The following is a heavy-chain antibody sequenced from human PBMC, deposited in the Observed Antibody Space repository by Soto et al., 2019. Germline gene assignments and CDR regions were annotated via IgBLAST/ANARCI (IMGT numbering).Heavy chain of an antibody. Sequence: QVQLVESGGGVVQPGRSLRLSCAASGFTFSSYGMHWVRQAPGKGLEWVAVISYDGSNKYYADSVKGRFTISRDNSKNTRYLQMNSLRAEDTAVYYCAKDFNDAFDIWGQGTMVTVSS. J-gene: IGHJ3*02. V-gene: IGHV3-30*18. CDR1: GFTFSSYG. CDR2: ISYDGSNK. CDR3: AKDFNDAFDI.